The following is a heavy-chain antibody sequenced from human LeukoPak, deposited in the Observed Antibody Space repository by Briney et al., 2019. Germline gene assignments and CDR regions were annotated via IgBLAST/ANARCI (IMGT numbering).Heavy chain of an antibody. CDR3: ARQLRYCSSTSCQAENYFDY. D-gene: IGHD2-2*01. Sequence: SETLSLTCTVSGGSISSSSYYWGWIRQPPGKGLEWIGSIYYSGSTYYNPSLKSRVTISVDTSKNQFSLKLSSVTAADTAVYYCARQLRYCSSTSCQAENYFDYWGQGTLVTVSS. J-gene: IGHJ4*02. CDR2: IYYSGST. V-gene: IGHV4-39*01. CDR1: GGSISSSSYY.